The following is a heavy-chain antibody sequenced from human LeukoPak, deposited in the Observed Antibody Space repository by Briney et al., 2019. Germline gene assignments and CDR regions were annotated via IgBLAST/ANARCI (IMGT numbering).Heavy chain of an antibody. Sequence: PGGSLRLSCAASVFIVSSNYMRWVRQAPGKGLEWVSVIYTGGSTYNADSVKGRFTISRDNSKNTLYLQMNSLRAEDTAVYYCATGWNDAFDFWGQGTMVTVSS. CDR1: VFIVSSNY. D-gene: IGHD1-1*01. J-gene: IGHJ3*01. V-gene: IGHV3-53*01. CDR3: ATGWNDAFDF. CDR2: IYTGGST.